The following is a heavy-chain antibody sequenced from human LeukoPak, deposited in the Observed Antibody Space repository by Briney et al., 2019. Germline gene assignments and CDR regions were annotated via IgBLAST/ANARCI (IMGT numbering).Heavy chain of an antibody. CDR3: ARERESMVRGVTHYYYYYYMDV. CDR1: GGSISSYY. Sequence: SETLSLTCTVSGGSISSYYWSWLRQPAGKGLEWIGRIYTSGSTNYNPSLKSRVTMSVDTSKNQFSLKLSSVTAADTAVYYCARERESMVRGVTHYYYYYYMDVWGKGTTVTVSS. CDR2: IYTSGST. V-gene: IGHV4-4*07. D-gene: IGHD3-10*01. J-gene: IGHJ6*03.